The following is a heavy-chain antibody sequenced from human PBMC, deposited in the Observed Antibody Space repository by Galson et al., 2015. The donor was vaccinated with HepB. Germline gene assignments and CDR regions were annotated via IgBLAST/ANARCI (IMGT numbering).Heavy chain of an antibody. CDR3: ARRTGGCSTSCRFDY. Sequence: QSGAEVKKPGESLKISCKGSGYSFTTYWIGWVRQMPGKGLEWMGIIYPGDSDTRYSPSFQGQVTISADKSISTAYLQWSSLKASDTAMYYCARRTGGCSTSCRFDYWGQGTLVTVSS. CDR1: GYSFTTYW. V-gene: IGHV5-51*01. J-gene: IGHJ4*02. CDR2: IYPGDSDT. D-gene: IGHD2-2*01.